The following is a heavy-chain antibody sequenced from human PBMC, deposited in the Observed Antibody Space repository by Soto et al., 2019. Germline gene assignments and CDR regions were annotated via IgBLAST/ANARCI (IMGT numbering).Heavy chain of an antibody. Sequence: SGGSLRLSCAASGFTFSSYGMHWVRQAPGKGLEWVAVISYDGSNKYYADSVKGRFTISRDNSKNTLYLQMNSLRAEDTAVYYCAKDGGGGWFDYWGQGTLVTVSS. CDR3: AKDGGGGWFDY. V-gene: IGHV3-30*18. D-gene: IGHD2-15*01. CDR1: GFTFSSYG. J-gene: IGHJ4*02. CDR2: ISYDGSNK.